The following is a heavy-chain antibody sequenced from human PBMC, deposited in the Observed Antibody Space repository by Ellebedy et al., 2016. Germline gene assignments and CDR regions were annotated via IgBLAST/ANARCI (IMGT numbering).Heavy chain of an antibody. CDR1: GFTFSSYG. D-gene: IGHD2-2*01. Sequence: GGSLRLXXAASGFTFSSYGMHWVRQAPGKGLEWVAVISYDGSNKYYADSVKGRFTISRDNSKNTLYLQMNSLRAEDTAVYYCARMIIVVVPAVPTYGMDVWGQGTTVTVSS. CDR2: ISYDGSNK. V-gene: IGHV3-30*03. CDR3: ARMIIVVVPAVPTYGMDV. J-gene: IGHJ6*02.